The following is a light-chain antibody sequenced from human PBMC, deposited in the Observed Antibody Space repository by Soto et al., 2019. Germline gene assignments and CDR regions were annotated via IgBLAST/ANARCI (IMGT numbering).Light chain of an antibody. V-gene: IGKV3-15*01. CDR2: GAS. J-gene: IGKJ1*01. CDR1: QSVSSN. Sequence: EIVMTQSPATLSVSTGERAPLSCRASQSVSSNLAWYQQKPGQAPRLLIYGASTRATGIPARFSGSGSGTEFTLTISSLQSEDFAVYHCQQYNNWPRTVGQGTKVDIK. CDR3: QQYNNWPRT.